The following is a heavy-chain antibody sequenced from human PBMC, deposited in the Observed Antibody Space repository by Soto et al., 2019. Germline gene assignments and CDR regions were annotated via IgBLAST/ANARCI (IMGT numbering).Heavy chain of an antibody. CDR2: ISAYNGNT. CDR1: GYTFARYG. J-gene: IGHJ4*02. V-gene: IGHV1-18*01. Sequence: ATVKVSCKVSGYTFARYGNNRVRQAPGQGLEWMGWISAYNGNTNYAQKLQGRVTMTTDTSTSTAYMELRSLRSDDTAVYYCARSVYVYYFDYWGQGTLVTVSS. CDR3: ARSVYVYYFDY. D-gene: IGHD5-12*01.